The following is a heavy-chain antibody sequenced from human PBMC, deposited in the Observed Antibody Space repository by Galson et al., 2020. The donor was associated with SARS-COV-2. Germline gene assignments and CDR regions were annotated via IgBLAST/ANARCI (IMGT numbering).Heavy chain of an antibody. CDR3: ARGGSRPVMVFDYYYFYMDV. D-gene: IGHD5-18*01. Sequence: SETLSLTCGVYGGSFSDYSWTWVRQPPGKGLEWIGEISHSGSINYSPSLKSRVFMSVDTSKNQFSLKLRSVTAADTAVYYCARGGSRPVMVFDYYYFYMDVWGKGTTVTVSS. CDR1: GGSFSDYS. V-gene: IGHV4-34*01. J-gene: IGHJ6*03. CDR2: ISHSGSI.